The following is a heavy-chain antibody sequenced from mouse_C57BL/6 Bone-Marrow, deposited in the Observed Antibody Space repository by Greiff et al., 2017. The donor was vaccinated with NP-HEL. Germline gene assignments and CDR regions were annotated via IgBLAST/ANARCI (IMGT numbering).Heavy chain of an antibody. CDR2: IYPRSGNT. CDR3: ARSPVITTVVATDY. D-gene: IGHD1-1*01. V-gene: IGHV1-81*01. CDR1: GYTFTSYG. Sequence: VKLQESGAELARPGASVKLSCKASGYTFTSYGISWVKQRTGQGLEWIGEIYPRSGNTYYNEKFKGKATLTADKSSSTAYMELRSLTSEDSAVYFCARSPVITTVVATDYWGQGTTLTVSS. J-gene: IGHJ2*01.